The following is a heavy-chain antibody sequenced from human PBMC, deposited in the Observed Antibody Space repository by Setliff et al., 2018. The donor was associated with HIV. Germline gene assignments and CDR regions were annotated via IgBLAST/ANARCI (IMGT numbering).Heavy chain of an antibody. Sequence: GGSLRLSCAASGFTFSSYAMSWVRQAPGKGLEWVSAISGSGGSTYYADSVKGRFTISRDNSKNTLYLQMNSLRAEDTAVYYCAKDLLLWFGESAESYGMDVWGQGTTVTVSS. CDR3: AKDLLLWFGESAESYGMDV. D-gene: IGHD3-10*01. CDR2: ISGSGGST. CDR1: GFTFSSYA. V-gene: IGHV3-23*01. J-gene: IGHJ6*02.